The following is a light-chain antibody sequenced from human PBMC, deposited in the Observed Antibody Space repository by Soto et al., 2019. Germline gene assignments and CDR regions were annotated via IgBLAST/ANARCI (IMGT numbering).Light chain of an antibody. CDR3: QQYNSYSLT. J-gene: IGKJ4*01. CDR2: RAS. Sequence: IQMTQSASSLSASVGDRVTITCRASQRIRRWLAWYQQKPEKPPRRLSYRASRFEGGVPSRFSGSGSGTEFTLTSSSLQPDDFATDYCQQYNSYSLTFGGGTKVDI. CDR1: QRIRRW. V-gene: IGKV1-5*03.